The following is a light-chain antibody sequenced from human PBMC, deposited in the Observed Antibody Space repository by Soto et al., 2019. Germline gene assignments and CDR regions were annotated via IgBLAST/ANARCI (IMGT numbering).Light chain of an antibody. J-gene: IGKJ1*01. CDR3: QQSYSTPWT. V-gene: IGKV1-39*01. Sequence: DIQMTQSPSSLSASVGGRVTITCRASKSISNYLNWYQQKPGKPPKLLIYAASSLQSGVPSRFSGSGSGTEFTLTISSLQPEDFATYFCQQSYSTPWTFGQGTKVEI. CDR1: KSISNY. CDR2: AAS.